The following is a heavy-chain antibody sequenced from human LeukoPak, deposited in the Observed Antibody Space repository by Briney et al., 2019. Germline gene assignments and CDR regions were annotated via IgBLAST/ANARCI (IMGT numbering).Heavy chain of an antibody. Sequence: GRSLRLSCTASGLTFSNFGIHWVRQAPGKGLEWVALISNDGSNRFYMDSVKGRFTISRDNSENTVFLQMDSMRIDDSAIYFCAKTQGALGTSFDYWGQGALVTVSS. J-gene: IGHJ4*02. CDR1: GLTFSNFG. CDR2: ISNDGSNR. V-gene: IGHV3-30*18. CDR3: AKTQGALGTSFDY. D-gene: IGHD1-1*01.